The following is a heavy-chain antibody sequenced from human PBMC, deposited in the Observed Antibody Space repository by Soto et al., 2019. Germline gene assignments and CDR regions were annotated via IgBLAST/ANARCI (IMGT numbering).Heavy chain of an antibody. J-gene: IGHJ4*02. Sequence: EAQLVESGGGLVQPGGSLKLSCAASGFTFSGSAMHWVRQASGQGLEWVGRIRSKANSYATAYAAWVKGRFTISRDDSKNTAYLQMNSLKTEDTAVYYGTRQSREGYSYGYFDYWGQGTLVTVSS. CDR2: IRSKANSYAT. CDR1: GFTFSGSA. V-gene: IGHV3-73*02. CDR3: TRQSREGYSYGYFDY. D-gene: IGHD5-18*01.